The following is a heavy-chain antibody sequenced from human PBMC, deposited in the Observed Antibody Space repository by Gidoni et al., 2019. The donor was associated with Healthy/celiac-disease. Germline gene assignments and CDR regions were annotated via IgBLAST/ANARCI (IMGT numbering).Heavy chain of an antibody. CDR3: ARQWLLAGWFDP. J-gene: IGHJ5*02. Sequence: QVQLQQWGAGRLKPSETLSPTWAVYGGSFSGYYWSWIRQPPGKGLEWIGEINHSGSTNYNPSLKSRVTISVDTSKNQFSLKLSSVTAADTAVYYCARQWLLAGWFDPWGQGTLVTVSS. D-gene: IGHD3-22*01. V-gene: IGHV4-34*01. CDR1: GGSFSGYY. CDR2: INHSGST.